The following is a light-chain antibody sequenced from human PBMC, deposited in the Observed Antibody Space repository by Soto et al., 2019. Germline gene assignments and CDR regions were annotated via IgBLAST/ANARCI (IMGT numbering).Light chain of an antibody. V-gene: IGKV1-5*01. CDR1: QNINKR. J-gene: IGKJ1*01. CDR2: DAS. Sequence: DIPMTQSPFTLSASVGDRVTITCRASQNINKRLAWHQQKPGKAPKVLIYDASNLKSGVPSRFSGSGSGTEFILTISSLQPDDFATYYCQQYYTYPWTFGQGTKVEIK. CDR3: QQYYTYPWT.